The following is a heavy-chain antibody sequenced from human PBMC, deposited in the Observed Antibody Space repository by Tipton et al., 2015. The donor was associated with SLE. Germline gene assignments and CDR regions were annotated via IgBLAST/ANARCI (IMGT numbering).Heavy chain of an antibody. CDR2: ISSSGSTI. J-gene: IGHJ4*02. D-gene: IGHD1-26*01. CDR1: GFTFSSYE. V-gene: IGHV3-48*03. CDR3: ANLGYSGSYFDY. Sequence: SLRLSCAASGFTFSSYEMNWVRQAPGKGLEWVSYISSSGSTIYYADSVKGRFTISRDNSKNTLYLQMNSLRAEDTAVYYCANLGYSGSYFDYWGQGTLVTVSS.